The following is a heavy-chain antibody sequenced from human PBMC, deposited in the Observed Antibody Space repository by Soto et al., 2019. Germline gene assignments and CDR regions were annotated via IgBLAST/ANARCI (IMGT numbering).Heavy chain of an antibody. CDR2: ITADNGNT. D-gene: IGHD6-13*01. CDR1: GYTFTSYR. Sequence: QVRLVQSGAEVKKPGASVKVSCKSSGYTFTSYRINWVRQAPGQGPEWLGWITADNGNTDYPQKLQGRVTMTTDTSASTAYFEVRSLPSDDTAADYGASDRRGIAAPGGGMDVWAQGTTVTVTS. CDR3: ASDRRGIAAPGGGMDV. J-gene: IGHJ6*02. V-gene: IGHV1-18*01.